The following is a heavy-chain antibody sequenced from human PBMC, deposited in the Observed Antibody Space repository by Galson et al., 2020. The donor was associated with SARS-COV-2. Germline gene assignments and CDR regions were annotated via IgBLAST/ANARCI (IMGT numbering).Heavy chain of an antibody. CDR3: ARVLGGDYVGPELLLSYYYGMDV. CDR1: GYTFTGYY. V-gene: IGHV1-2*02. D-gene: IGHD4-17*01. J-gene: IGHJ6*02. Sequence: ASVKVSCKASGYTFTGYYMHWVRQAPGQGLEWMGWINPNSGGTNYAQKFQGRVTMTRDTSISTAYMELSRLRSDDTAVYYCARVLGGDYVGPELLLSYYYGMDVWGQGTTVTVSS. CDR2: INPNSGGT.